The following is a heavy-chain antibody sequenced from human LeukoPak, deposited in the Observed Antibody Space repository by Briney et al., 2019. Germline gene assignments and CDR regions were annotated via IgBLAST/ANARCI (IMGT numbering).Heavy chain of an antibody. Sequence: SGPTLVNPTQTLTLTCTFSGFSLSTSGVGVGWIRQPPGKALEWLALIYWDDDKRYSPSLKSRLTIIKDTSKNQVVLTMTNMDPVDTATYYCAHCELDDYGDYFSDAFDIWGQGTMVTVSS. D-gene: IGHD4-17*01. CDR2: IYWDDDK. CDR3: AHCELDDYGDYFSDAFDI. J-gene: IGHJ3*02. CDR1: GFSLSTSGVG. V-gene: IGHV2-5*02.